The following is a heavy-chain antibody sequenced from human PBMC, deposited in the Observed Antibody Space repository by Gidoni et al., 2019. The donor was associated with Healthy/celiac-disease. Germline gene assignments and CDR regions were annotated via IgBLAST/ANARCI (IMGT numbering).Heavy chain of an antibody. J-gene: IGHJ5*02. D-gene: IGHD6-13*01. V-gene: IGHV2-70*15. CDR1: GFSPSTSGMC. CDR3: ARTHSSWDWFDP. CDR2: IDWDDDK. Sequence: QVTLRESGPALVKPTQTLTLTCTFSGFSPSTSGMCVSWIRQPPGKALEWLARIDWDDDKYYSTSLKTRLTISKDTSKNQVVLTMTNMDPVDTATYYCARTHSSWDWFDPWGQGTLVTVSS.